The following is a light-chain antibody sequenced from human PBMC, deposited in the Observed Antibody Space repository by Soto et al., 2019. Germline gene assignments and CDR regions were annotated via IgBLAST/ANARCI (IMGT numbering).Light chain of an antibody. CDR1: GSSIGTNT. Sequence: QSVRTRPPSASGSPGQRVTSSCFGSGSSIGTNTVNWYRQRPGTAPKLLICGNNQRNSGVPDRFSGSKFGTSACMAISGLQSEGEAEYYCAAWDGSLNNVLFGGGTKVTV. J-gene: IGLJ2*01. CDR2: GNN. CDR3: AAWDGSLNNVL. V-gene: IGLV1-44*01.